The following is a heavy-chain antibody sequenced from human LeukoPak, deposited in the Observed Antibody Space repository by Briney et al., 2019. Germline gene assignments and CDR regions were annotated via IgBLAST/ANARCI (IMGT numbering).Heavy chain of an antibody. CDR3: ARDASGWFDP. J-gene: IGHJ5*02. Sequence: PSETLSLTCAVSGYSISSGYYWGWIRRPPGKGLEWIGSIYHSGSTYYNPSLKGRVTISVDTSKNQFSLKLSSVTAADTAVYYCARDASGWFDPWGQGTLVTVSS. CDR2: IYHSGST. CDR1: GYSISSGYY. D-gene: IGHD6-6*01. V-gene: IGHV4-38-2*02.